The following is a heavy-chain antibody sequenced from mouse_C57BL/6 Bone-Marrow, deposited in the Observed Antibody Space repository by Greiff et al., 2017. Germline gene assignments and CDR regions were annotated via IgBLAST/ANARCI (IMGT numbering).Heavy chain of an antibody. CDR2: INPSSGYT. J-gene: IGHJ3*01. D-gene: IGHD3-2*02. V-gene: IGHV1-4*01. CDR1: GYTFTSYT. Sequence: QVQLQQSGAELARPGASVKMSCKASGYTFTSYTMHWVKQRPGQGLEWIGYINPSSGYTKYNQKFKDKATLTADKSSSTAYMQLSSLASEDSAVYDCARRGGDSSGPFAYWGQGTLVTVSA. CDR3: ARRGGDSSGPFAY.